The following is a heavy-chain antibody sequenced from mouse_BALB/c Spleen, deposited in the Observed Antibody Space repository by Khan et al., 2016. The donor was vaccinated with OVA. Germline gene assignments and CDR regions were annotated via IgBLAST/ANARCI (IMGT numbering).Heavy chain of an antibody. CDR3: ARLAYYYNSEGFAY. J-gene: IGHJ3*01. CDR2: VSTGGSYT. D-gene: IGHD1-1*02. Sequence: DVHLVESGGDLVKPGGSLKLSCAASGFTFSTYGMSWVRQTPDKRLEWVATVSTGGSYTYYTDTVKGRFTISRDNAKNTLYLQMSSLKSEDTAMFYCARLAYYYNSEGFAYWGQGTLVTVSA. V-gene: IGHV5-6*01. CDR1: GFTFSTYG.